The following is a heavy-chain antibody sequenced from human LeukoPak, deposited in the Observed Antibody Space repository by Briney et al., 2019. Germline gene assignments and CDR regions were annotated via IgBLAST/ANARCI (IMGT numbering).Heavy chain of an antibody. CDR3: ARAPVPGRSSYYMDV. V-gene: IGHV3-33*01. J-gene: IGHJ6*03. D-gene: IGHD6-6*01. Sequence: PGGSLRLSCAASGFTFSSYGMHWVRQAPGKGLEWVAVIWYDGSNKYYADSVKGRFTISRDNSKNTLYLQMNSLRAEDTAVYYCARAPVPGRSSYYMDVWGKGTTATVSS. CDR1: GFTFSSYG. CDR2: IWYDGSNK.